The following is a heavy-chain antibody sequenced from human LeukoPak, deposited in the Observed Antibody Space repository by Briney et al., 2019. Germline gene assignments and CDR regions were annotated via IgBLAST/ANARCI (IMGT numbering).Heavy chain of an antibody. CDR2: IRGKSAAGAP. Sequence: GGSLRLSCAASGFTFSSYAMHWVRQAPGKGLEWVGRIRGKSAAGAPDYVASVKGRFTISRDDSKNTLFLRMNSLHTEATAVYYCITGDYDFWSGFYSPHHYFDYWGQGTLVTVSS. CDR3: ITGDYDFWSGFYSPHHYFDY. V-gene: IGHV3-15*01. CDR1: GFTFSSYA. D-gene: IGHD3-3*01. J-gene: IGHJ4*02.